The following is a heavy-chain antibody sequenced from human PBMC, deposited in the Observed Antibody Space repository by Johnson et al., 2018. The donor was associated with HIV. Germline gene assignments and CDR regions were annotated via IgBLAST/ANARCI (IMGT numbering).Heavy chain of an antibody. J-gene: IGHJ3*02. CDR3: AKGVRGSSCYDAFDI. Sequence: QVQLVESGGGVVQPGRSLRLSCAASGFTFSSYAMHWVRQAPGKGLEWVAVISYDGSNKYYADSVKGRFTISRDNSKNTLYLQMSSLRADDTAVYYCAKGVRGSSCYDAFDIWGQGTMVTVSS. CDR2: ISYDGSNK. D-gene: IGHD6-6*01. CDR1: GFTFSSYA. V-gene: IGHV3-30-3*01.